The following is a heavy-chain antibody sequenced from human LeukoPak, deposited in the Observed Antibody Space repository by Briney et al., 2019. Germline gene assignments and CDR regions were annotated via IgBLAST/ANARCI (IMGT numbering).Heavy chain of an antibody. CDR3: ARAGNYDFWSGPLMDV. Sequence: LETLSLTCAVYGGSFSGYYWSWIRQPPGKGLEWIGEINHSGSTNYNPSLKSRVTISVDTSKNQFSLKLSSVTAADTAVYYCARAGNYDFWSGPLMDVWGKGTTVTVSS. V-gene: IGHV4-34*01. CDR2: INHSGST. D-gene: IGHD3-3*01. CDR1: GGSFSGYY. J-gene: IGHJ6*04.